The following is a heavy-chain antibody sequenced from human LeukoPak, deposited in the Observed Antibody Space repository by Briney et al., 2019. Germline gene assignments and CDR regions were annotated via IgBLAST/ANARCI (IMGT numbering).Heavy chain of an antibody. D-gene: IGHD5-12*01. CDR1: GFSFGSYS. Sequence: GGSLRLSCAASGFSFGSYSMNWVRQAPGKGLEWVSSISSSRTFIYYADSVKGRFTISRDNGKNSQYLEMDSLRAEDTAVYYCARGGIVATRLYYFDYWGQGTLVTVSS. CDR2: ISSSRTFI. CDR3: ARGGIVATRLYYFDY. V-gene: IGHV3-21*06. J-gene: IGHJ4*02.